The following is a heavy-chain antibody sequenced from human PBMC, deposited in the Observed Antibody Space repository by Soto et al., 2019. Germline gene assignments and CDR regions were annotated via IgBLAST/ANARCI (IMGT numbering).Heavy chain of an antibody. CDR1: GFSFRTYL. CDR3: ARREDGGFTNP. D-gene: IGHD2-15*01. Sequence: GESLKISCKASGFSFRTYLICWVRQLPGKGLEWMGIVYPSDADTRYSPSFEGQVNISVDLSISTAYLQWSSLKPSDTAMYYCARREDGGFTNPCGQGTQVTVSS. V-gene: IGHV5-51*01. J-gene: IGHJ5*02. CDR2: VYPSDADT.